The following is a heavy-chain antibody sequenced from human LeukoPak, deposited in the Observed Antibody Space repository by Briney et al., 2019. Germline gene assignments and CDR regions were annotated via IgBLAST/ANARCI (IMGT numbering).Heavy chain of an antibody. Sequence: GGSLRLSCAASGFTFSSYAMNWVRQAPGKGLEWVSAIGGSGGSTYYADSVKGRFTLSRDNSKNTLYLQMNSLRAEDTAVYYCAKVAAAGTFDYWGQGTLVTVSS. CDR2: IGGSGGST. CDR3: AKVAAAGTFDY. D-gene: IGHD6-13*01. CDR1: GFTFSSYA. J-gene: IGHJ4*02. V-gene: IGHV3-23*01.